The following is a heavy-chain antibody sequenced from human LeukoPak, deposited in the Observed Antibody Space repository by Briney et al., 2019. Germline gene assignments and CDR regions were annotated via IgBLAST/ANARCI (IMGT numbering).Heavy chain of an antibody. V-gene: IGHV1-69*05. CDR2: IIPIFGTA. D-gene: IGHD3-10*01. J-gene: IGHJ5*02. Sequence: SVKVSCKASGGTFSSYAISWLRQAPGQGLEWMGGIIPIFGTANYAQKFQGRVTITTDESTSTAYMELSSLRSEDTAVYYCASGYDSGSYYNPVNWFDPWGQGTLVTVSS. CDR3: ASGYDSGSYYNPVNWFDP. CDR1: GGTFSSYA.